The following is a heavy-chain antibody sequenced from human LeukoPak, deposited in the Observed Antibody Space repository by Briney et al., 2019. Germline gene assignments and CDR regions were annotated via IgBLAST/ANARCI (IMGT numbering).Heavy chain of an antibody. J-gene: IGHJ4*02. Sequence: ASVKVSCNASGYTFTSYYMHWVRQAPGQGLEWMGIINPSGGSTSYAQKFQGRVTMTRDTSTSTVYMELSSLRSEDTAVYYCARVRGIAVAGTGFDYWGQGTLVTVSS. CDR3: ARVRGIAVAGTGFDY. CDR1: GYTFTSYY. CDR2: INPSGGST. V-gene: IGHV1-46*01. D-gene: IGHD6-19*01.